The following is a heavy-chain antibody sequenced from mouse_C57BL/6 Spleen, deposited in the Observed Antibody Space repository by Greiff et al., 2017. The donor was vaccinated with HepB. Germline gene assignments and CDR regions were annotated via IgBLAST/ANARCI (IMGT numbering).Heavy chain of an antibody. CDR1: GYTFTSYW. Sequence: QVQLQQPGAELVKPGASVKLSCKASGYTFTSYWMQWVKQRPGQGLEWIGEIDPSDSYTNYNQKLKGKATLTVDTSSSTAYMQLSSLTSEDSAVYYCARKGYSNYVDYWGQGTTLTVSS. D-gene: IGHD2-5*01. CDR2: IDPSDSYT. J-gene: IGHJ2*01. CDR3: ARKGYSNYVDY. V-gene: IGHV1-50*01.